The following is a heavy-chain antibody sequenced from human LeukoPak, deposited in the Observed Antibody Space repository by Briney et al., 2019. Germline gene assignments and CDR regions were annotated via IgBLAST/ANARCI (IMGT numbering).Heavy chain of an antibody. V-gene: IGHV3-9*01. CDR2: ITWNSGSI. Sequence: PGRSLRLSCAASGFTFDDYVMHWVRQAPGKGLEWVSGITWNSGSIGYADSVKGRFTISRDNAKNSVYLQMNSMTAEDTALYYCANGGTTMVRGVIYTWGQRTLVTVSS. CDR1: GFTFDDYV. D-gene: IGHD3-10*01. J-gene: IGHJ5*02. CDR3: ANGGTTMVRGVIYT.